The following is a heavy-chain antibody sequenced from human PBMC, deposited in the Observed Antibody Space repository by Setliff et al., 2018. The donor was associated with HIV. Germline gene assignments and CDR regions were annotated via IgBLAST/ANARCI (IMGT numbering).Heavy chain of an antibody. V-gene: IGHV1-2*02. CDR2: INLNSGGT. CDR1: GYTFSGYY. CDR3: ARDAPAEYYDFWSGYILWDV. Sequence: ASVKVSCKASGYTFSGYYMHWVRQAPGQGLEWMGWINLNSGGTNYAQKFQGRVTMTTDTTTSTAYMELRSLRSDDTAVYYCARDAPAEYYDFWSGYILWDVWGKGTTVTVSS. D-gene: IGHD3-3*01. J-gene: IGHJ6*04.